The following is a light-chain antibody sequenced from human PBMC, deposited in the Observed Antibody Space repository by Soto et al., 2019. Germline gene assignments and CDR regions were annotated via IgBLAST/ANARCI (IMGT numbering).Light chain of an antibody. CDR1: SSDVGSYNR. CDR3: SSYTSSSTSRV. CDR2: EVS. Sequence: QSALTQPPSVSWSPGQSVTISCTGTSSDVGSYNRVSWYQQSPGTAPKLMIYEVSNRPSGVPDRFSGSKSGNTASLTISGLQAEDEADYYCSSYTSSSTSRVFGGGTKLTVL. J-gene: IGLJ2*01. V-gene: IGLV2-18*02.